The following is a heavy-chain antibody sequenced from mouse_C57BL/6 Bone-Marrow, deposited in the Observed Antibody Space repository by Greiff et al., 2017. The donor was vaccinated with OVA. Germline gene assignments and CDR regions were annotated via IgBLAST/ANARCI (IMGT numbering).Heavy chain of an antibody. CDR2: SRNKANDYTT. J-gene: IGHJ4*01. D-gene: IGHD2-4*01. CDR1: GFTFSDFY. Sequence: EVKLVESGGGLVQSGRSLRLSCATSGFTFSDFYMEWVRQAPGKGLEWIAASRNKANDYTTEYSASVKGRFIVSRDTSQSILYLQMNALRAEDTAIYYCARDAGDDYDASYAMDYWGQGTSVTVSS. V-gene: IGHV7-1*01. CDR3: ARDAGDDYDASYAMDY.